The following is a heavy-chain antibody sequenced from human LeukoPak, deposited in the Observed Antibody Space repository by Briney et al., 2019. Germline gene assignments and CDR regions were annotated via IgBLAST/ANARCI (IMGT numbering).Heavy chain of an antibody. V-gene: IGHV3-23*03. CDR3: AKGGKWDVTPFDY. J-gene: IGHJ4*02. Sequence: GGSLRLSCAASGFIFSSYAMNWVRQAPGKGLEWVSVIYSCGSTYYADSVKGRFTISRDNSKNTLYLQVNSLRAEDTAVYYCAKGGKWDVTPFDYWGQGTLVTVSS. D-gene: IGHD1-26*01. CDR2: IYSCGST. CDR1: GFIFSSYA.